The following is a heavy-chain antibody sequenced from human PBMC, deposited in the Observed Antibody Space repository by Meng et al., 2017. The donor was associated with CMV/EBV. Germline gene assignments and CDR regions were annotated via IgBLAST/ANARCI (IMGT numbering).Heavy chain of an antibody. CDR1: GGSFSGYY. V-gene: IGHV4-34*01. Sequence: GSLRLSCAVYGGSFSGYYWSWIRQPPGKGLEWIGEINHSGSTNYNPSLKSRVTISVDTSKNQFSLKLSSVTAADTAVYYYARGWAAYYYYGMDVWGQGTTVTVSS. CDR2: INHSGST. D-gene: IGHD7-27*01. J-gene: IGHJ6*02. CDR3: ARGWAAYYYYGMDV.